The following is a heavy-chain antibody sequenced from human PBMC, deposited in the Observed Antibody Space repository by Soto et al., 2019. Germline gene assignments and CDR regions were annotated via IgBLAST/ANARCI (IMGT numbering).Heavy chain of an antibody. Sequence: QMQLVQSGPEVKKPGTSVKVSCKASGFTFTSSAVQWVRQARGQRLEWIGWIVVGSGNTNYAQKFQERVTITRDMSTSTAYMELSSLRSEDTAVYYCAAYNPNYDFWSGYYYYYYGMDVWGQGTTVTVSS. D-gene: IGHD3-3*01. CDR1: GFTFTSSA. V-gene: IGHV1-58*01. J-gene: IGHJ6*02. CDR2: IVVGSGNT. CDR3: AAYNPNYDFWSGYYYYYYGMDV.